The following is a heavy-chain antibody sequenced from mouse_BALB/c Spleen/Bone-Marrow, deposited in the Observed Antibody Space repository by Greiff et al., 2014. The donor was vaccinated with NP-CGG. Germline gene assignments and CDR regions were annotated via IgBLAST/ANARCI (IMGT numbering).Heavy chain of an antibody. CDR2: INPNTGGT. V-gene: IGHV1-19*01. CDR3: VGFGNYG. D-gene: IGHD2-1*01. J-gene: IGHJ2*01. Sequence: VQLQQPGPELVKPGASVKMSCKASGYTFTDYYMKWVKQGHGKSLEWIGDINPNTGGTNYNQKFKGKATLTVDKSSSTAYMQLNSLTSEDSAVYYCVGFGNYGWGQGTTLTVSS. CDR1: GYTFTDYY.